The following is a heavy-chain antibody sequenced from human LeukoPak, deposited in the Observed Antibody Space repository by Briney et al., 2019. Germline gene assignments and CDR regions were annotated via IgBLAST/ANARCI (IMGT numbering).Heavy chain of an antibody. D-gene: IGHD6-13*01. J-gene: IGHJ4*02. CDR3: ARYSSSWYIHY. V-gene: IGHV3-21*05. Sequence: GGSLRLSCAASGFTFSSYGMHWVRQAPGKGLEWVSYISSSSSYTNYADSVKGRFTISRDNAKNSLYLQMNSLRAEDTAVYYCARYSSSWYIHYWGQGTLVTVSS. CDR1: GFTFSSYG. CDR2: ISSSSSYT.